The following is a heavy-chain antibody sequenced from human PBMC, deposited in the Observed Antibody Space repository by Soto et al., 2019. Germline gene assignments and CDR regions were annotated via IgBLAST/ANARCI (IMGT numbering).Heavy chain of an antibody. J-gene: IGHJ4*02. CDR2: ISYDGSNK. D-gene: IGHD2-2*01. CDR3: AKEILGYCSSTSCYGEPYYFDY. V-gene: IGHV3-30*18. Sequence: PGESLKISCAASGFTFSSYGMHWVRQAPGKGLEWVAVISYDGSNKYYADSVKGRFTISRDNSKNTLYLQMNSLRAEDTAVYYCAKEILGYCSSTSCYGEPYYFDYWGQGTLVTVSS. CDR1: GFTFSSYG.